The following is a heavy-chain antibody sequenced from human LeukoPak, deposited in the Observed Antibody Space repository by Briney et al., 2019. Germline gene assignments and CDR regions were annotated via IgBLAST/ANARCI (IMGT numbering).Heavy chain of an antibody. J-gene: IGHJ4*02. D-gene: IGHD6-13*01. CDR3: ARDTLYSSSWRNPFDY. V-gene: IGHV1-46*01. CDR1: GYTFTSYY. Sequence: ASVKLSCKASGYTFTSYYMHWVRRAPGQGLEWMGIINPSGGSTSYAQKFQGRVTMTRDTSTSTVYMELSSLRSEDTAVYYCARDTLYSSSWRNPFDYWGQGTLVTVSS. CDR2: INPSGGST.